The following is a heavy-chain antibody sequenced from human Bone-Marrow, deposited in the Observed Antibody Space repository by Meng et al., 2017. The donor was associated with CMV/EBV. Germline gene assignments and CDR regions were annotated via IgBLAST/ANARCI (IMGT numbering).Heavy chain of an antibody. D-gene: IGHD6-6*01. CDR3: ARSYLSSSDLDY. V-gene: IGHV3-48*04. CDR2: ISSSRSTI. CDR1: GFTFSSYS. J-gene: IGHJ4*02. Sequence: GESLKISCAASGFTFSSYSMNWVRQAPGKGLEWVSYISSSRSTIYYADSVKGRFTISRDNAKNSLYLQMNSLRAEDTAVYYCARSYLSSSDLDYWGQGTLVTVSS.